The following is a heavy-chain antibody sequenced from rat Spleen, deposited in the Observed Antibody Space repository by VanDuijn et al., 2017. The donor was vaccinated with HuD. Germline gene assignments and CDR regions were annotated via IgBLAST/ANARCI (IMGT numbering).Heavy chain of an antibody. V-gene: IGHV5-29*01. D-gene: IGHD4-3*01. CDR2: ITSGGSNT. CDR1: GFTFSNYG. CDR3: VRQDTSGYSNWFTY. J-gene: IGHJ3*01. Sequence: EVQLVESGGGLVQPGRSLKLSCAASGFTFSNYGMAWVRQAPTKGLEWVATITSGGSNTYYPDSVKGRFTISRDNAKSTLYLQMDSLRSEDTATFYCVRQDTSGYSNWFTYWGQGTLVTVSS.